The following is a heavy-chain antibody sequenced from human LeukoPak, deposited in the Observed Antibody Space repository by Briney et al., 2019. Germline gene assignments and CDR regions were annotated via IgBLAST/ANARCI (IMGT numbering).Heavy chain of an antibody. CDR3: ARDLNEGRDP. Sequence: GASVKVSCKASGGTFSSYAISWVRQAPGQGLEWMGRIIPIFGIANYAQKFQGRVMITADKSTSTAYMELSSLRSEDTAVYYCARDLNEGRDPWGQGTLVTVSS. CDR2: IIPIFGIA. J-gene: IGHJ5*02. V-gene: IGHV1-69*04. D-gene: IGHD1-26*01. CDR1: GGTFSSYA.